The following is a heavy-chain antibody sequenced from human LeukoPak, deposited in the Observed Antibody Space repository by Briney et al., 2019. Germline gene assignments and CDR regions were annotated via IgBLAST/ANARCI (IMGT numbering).Heavy chain of an antibody. V-gene: IGHV3-23*01. CDR1: GFTFSLYS. J-gene: IGHJ3*02. D-gene: IGHD3-10*01. Sequence: PGGSLRLSCAASGFTFSLYSMNWVRQAPGKGLEWVSAISGSGGSTYYADSVKGRSTISRDNSKNTLYLQMNSLRAEDTAVYYCAKFGLAGSGRYHDAFDIWGQGTMVSVSS. CDR3: AKFGLAGSGRYHDAFDI. CDR2: ISGSGGST.